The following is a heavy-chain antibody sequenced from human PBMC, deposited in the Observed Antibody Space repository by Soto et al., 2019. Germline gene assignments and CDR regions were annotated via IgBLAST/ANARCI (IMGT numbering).Heavy chain of an antibody. Sequence: XGSLRLSCEGPGFTFSDYGFHWVRQAPGKGLEWVAMISSDGSDRYYRDSVQGRFTISRDDSKNTVYLQMNSLRAEDTAMYYCARSTYCNGGSCYPKYWGPGTLVTVSS. CDR1: GFTFSDYG. V-gene: IGHV3-30*03. D-gene: IGHD2-15*01. CDR3: ARSTYCNGGSCYPKY. CDR2: ISSDGSDR. J-gene: IGHJ4*02.